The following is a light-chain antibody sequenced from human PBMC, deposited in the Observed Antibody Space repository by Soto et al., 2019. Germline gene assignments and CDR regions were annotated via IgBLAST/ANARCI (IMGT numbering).Light chain of an antibody. J-gene: IGLJ3*02. CDR3: ASYTTSTTWV. Sequence: QSALTQPASVSGSPGQSITLSCSGSSSDIGAWNYVSWFQQHPGNAPKLIIYEVRNRPSGVSDRFSGSKSGNTASLTISGLQAEDEAIYHCASYTTSTTWVFGGGTKLNVL. CDR2: EVR. V-gene: IGLV2-14*03. CDR1: SSDIGAWNY.